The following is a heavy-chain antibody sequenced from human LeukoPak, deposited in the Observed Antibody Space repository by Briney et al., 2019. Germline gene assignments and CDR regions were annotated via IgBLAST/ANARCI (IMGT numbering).Heavy chain of an antibody. CDR3: ARESEERSGYYSAIGAFDI. J-gene: IGHJ3*02. CDR1: GGSIISGSYY. D-gene: IGHD3-3*01. V-gene: IGHV4-61*02. Sequence: SEALSLTCTVSGGSIISGSYYWSWSRQPAGEGLEWIGRIYTSGSTNYNPSLKSPVTISVDTSKNQFSLKLSSVTAADTAVYYCARESEERSGYYSAIGAFDIWGQGTMVTVSS. CDR2: IYTSGST.